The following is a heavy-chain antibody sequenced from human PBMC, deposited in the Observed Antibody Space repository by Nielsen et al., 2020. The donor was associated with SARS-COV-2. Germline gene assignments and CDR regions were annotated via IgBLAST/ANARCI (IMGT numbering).Heavy chain of an antibody. CDR2: ISWNSGSI. V-gene: IGHV3-9*01. J-gene: IGHJ4*02. CDR3: AKDVMPYSSGVDY. Sequence: SLKISCAASGFTFTNYAMSWVRQAPGKGLEWVSDISWNSGSIGYADSVKGRFTISRDNAKNSLYLQMNSLRAEDTALYYCAKDVMPYSSGVDYWGQGTLVTVSS. CDR1: GFTFTNYA. D-gene: IGHD6-19*01.